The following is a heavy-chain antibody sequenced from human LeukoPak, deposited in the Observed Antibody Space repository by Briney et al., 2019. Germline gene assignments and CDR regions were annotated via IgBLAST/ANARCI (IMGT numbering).Heavy chain of an antibody. CDR1: GFSFSSYS. CDR2: VSKGRPTV. J-gene: IGHJ4*02. V-gene: IGHV3-48*02. CDR3: ARGGVYYYDSSGYFDY. D-gene: IGHD3-22*01. Sequence: GGSLRLSCAASGFSFSSYSMNWVRQAPGKGLEWVSYVSKGRPTVQYADSVRGRFTISRDNAKNSLYLQMNSLRDEDTAVYYCARGGVYYYDSSGYFDYWGQGTLVTVSS.